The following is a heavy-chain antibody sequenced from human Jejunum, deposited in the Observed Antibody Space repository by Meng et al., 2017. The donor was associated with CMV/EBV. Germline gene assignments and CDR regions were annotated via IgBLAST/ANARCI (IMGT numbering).Heavy chain of an antibody. CDR1: TFSSYW. D-gene: IGHD3-3*01. J-gene: IGHJ4*02. CDR2: IKPDGSEK. CDR3: ARAEYDFWSGYKYYLDY. V-gene: IGHV3-7*01. Sequence: TFSSYWMNWVRQAPGKGLEWVANIKPDGSEKYYVDSVKGRFTISRDNAKTSLYLQMNSLRAEDTAVYYCARAEYDFWSGYKYYLDYWGQGTLVTVSS.